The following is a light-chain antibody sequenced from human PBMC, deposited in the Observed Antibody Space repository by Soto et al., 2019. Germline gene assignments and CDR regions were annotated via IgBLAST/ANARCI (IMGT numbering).Light chain of an antibody. J-gene: IGKJ1*01. CDR2: GAS. Sequence: PGERATLSCRASQTVSITYLTWYQQKPGQAPRLLIFGASKRATGIPDRFSGSGSGRDFTLTISGLEPEDCAVYYCQQCSDWPRTFGQGTKVDIK. CDR1: QTVSITY. CDR3: QQCSDWPRT. V-gene: IGKV3D-20*02.